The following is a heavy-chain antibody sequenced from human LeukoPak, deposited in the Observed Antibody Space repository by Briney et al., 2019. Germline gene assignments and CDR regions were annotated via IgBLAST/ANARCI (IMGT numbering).Heavy chain of an antibody. CDR2: ISAYNGNT. Sequence: ASVKVSCKASGYTFTSYGISWVRQAPGQGLEWMGWISAYNGNTNYAQKLQGRVTMTTDTSTSTAYMELRSLRSDDTAVYYCARDRGYNWNDSRWFDPWGQGTLVTVSS. CDR3: ARDRGYNWNDSRWFDP. CDR1: GYTFTSYG. J-gene: IGHJ5*02. V-gene: IGHV1-18*01. D-gene: IGHD1-1*01.